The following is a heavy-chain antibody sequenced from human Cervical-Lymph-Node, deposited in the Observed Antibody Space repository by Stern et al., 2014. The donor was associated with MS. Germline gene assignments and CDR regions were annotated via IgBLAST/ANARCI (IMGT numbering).Heavy chain of an antibody. D-gene: IGHD4-17*01. V-gene: IGHV3-30*04. J-gene: IGHJ6*02. CDR3: ARDRLDGDYVYYYGLDV. CDR2: ISYDGSNK. Sequence: VQLVESGGGVVRPGRSLRLSCATSGFTFSRYAVLWVRQAPGKGLGWVAAISYDGSNKFYGDSVKVRFTISRDNSKNTLFLQMNNLRPEDSGVYHCARDRLDGDYVYYYGLDVWGQGTTVTVSS. CDR1: GFTFSRYA.